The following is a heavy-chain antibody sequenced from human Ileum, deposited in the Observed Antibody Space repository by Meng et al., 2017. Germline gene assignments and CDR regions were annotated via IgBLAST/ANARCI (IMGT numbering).Heavy chain of an antibody. D-gene: IGHD1-26*01. CDR1: VGSISGFY. CDR2: ISYSGTT. V-gene: IGHV4-59*01. CDR3: ARFRSGSYSDY. J-gene: IGHJ4*02. Sequence: ESGLGLVTSTEPLSLSCSVSVGSISGFYWSWIRQPPGQGLEWIGFISYSGTTNYNPSLKSRVTISVDTSKNQFSLKLSSVTAADTAVYYCARFRSGSYSDYWGQGTLVTVSS.